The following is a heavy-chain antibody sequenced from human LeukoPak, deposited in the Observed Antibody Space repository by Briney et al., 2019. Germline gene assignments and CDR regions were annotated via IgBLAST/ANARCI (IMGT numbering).Heavy chain of an antibody. J-gene: IGHJ4*02. CDR3: AKDGSYFDFDY. CDR2: ISSSSSYI. CDR1: GFTFSDYS. Sequence: GGSLRLSCAASGFTFSDYSMNWVRQAPGKGLEWVSSISSSSSYIFYAGSVKGRFILFRDNSRNTLYLQMDSLRVEDTALYYCAKDGSYFDFDYWGQGTLVTVSS. V-gene: IGHV3-21*01. D-gene: IGHD2/OR15-2a*01.